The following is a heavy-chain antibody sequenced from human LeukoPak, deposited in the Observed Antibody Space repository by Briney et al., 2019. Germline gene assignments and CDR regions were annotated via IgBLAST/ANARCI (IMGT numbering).Heavy chain of an antibody. CDR1: GYTVTGYY. Sequence: ASVKVSCKASGYTVTGYYMHWVRQAPGQGLEWMGWINPNSGGTNYAQKFQGRGPMTRDTSISTAYMELSRLRSDDTAVYYCARDLTAAAGDYWGQGTLVTVSS. CDR2: INPNSGGT. J-gene: IGHJ4*02. D-gene: IGHD6-13*01. CDR3: ARDLTAAAGDY. V-gene: IGHV1-2*02.